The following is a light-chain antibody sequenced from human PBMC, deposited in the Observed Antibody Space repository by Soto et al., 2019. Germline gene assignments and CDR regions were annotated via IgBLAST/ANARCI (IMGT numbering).Light chain of an antibody. Sequence: ETVLTQSTATLSLSPGERATLSCRASQTVNKYLAWYQQKSGQAPRLLIYDAANRATGVTGRFSGSGSGTDFTLTISSLEPEDFAVYYCQQRYNSPPTFGQGTKVEIK. CDR3: QQRYNSPPT. J-gene: IGKJ1*01. CDR2: DAA. CDR1: QTVNKY. V-gene: IGKV3-11*01.